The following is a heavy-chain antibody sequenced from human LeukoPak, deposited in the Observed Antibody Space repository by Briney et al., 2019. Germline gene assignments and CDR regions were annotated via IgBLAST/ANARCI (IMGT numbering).Heavy chain of an antibody. CDR3: AKGTSSWHEFDY. J-gene: IGHJ4*02. D-gene: IGHD6-13*01. Sequence: GGSVRLSCAASGFTFDDYAMHWVRQAPGKGLEWVSLITWDAGSTYYADSVKGRFTISRDNSKNSLYLQMNSLRAEDTALYYCAKGTSSWHEFDYWGQGTLVTVSS. CDR1: GFTFDDYA. CDR2: ITWDAGST. V-gene: IGHV3-43D*03.